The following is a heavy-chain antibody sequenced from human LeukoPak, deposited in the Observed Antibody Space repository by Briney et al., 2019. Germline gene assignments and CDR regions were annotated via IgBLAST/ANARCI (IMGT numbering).Heavy chain of an antibody. CDR3: ARDGTGTTLLHAFDI. J-gene: IGHJ3*02. CDR1: GFTFSSYS. Sequence: GGSLRLSCAASGFTFSSYSMNWVRQAPGKGPEWVSSISSSSSYIYYADSVKGRFTISRDNAKNSLYLQMNSLRAEDTAVYYCARDGTGTTLLHAFDIWGQGTMVTVSS. D-gene: IGHD1-1*01. V-gene: IGHV3-21*01. CDR2: ISSSSSYI.